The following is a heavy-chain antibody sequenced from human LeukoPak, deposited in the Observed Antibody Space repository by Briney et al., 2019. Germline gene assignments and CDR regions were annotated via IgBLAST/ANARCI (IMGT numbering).Heavy chain of an antibody. D-gene: IGHD1-26*01. V-gene: IGHV4-59*01. CDR1: GRSISGYY. Sequence: KPAETLSLTCTLSGRSISGYYWSWIRPPPGKGLEWIGYVFYSGSNNFNPSLKSRATISVDTSKNQFSLKLSSVTAADTAVYYCARGEWDLLFDYWGQGTLVTVSS. CDR3: ARGEWDLLFDY. CDR2: VFYSGSN. J-gene: IGHJ4*02.